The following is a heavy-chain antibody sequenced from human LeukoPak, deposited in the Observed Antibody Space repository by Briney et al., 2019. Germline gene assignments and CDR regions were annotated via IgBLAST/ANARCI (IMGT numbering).Heavy chain of an antibody. Sequence: EASVKVSCKASGGTFSSYAISWVRQAPGQGLEWMGRIIPIFGTANYAQKFQGRVTITTDESTSTAYMELSSLRSEDTAVYYCARELGYCTNGVCQDWYFDLWGRGTLVTVPS. V-gene: IGHV1-69*05. J-gene: IGHJ2*01. CDR2: IIPIFGTA. CDR3: ARELGYCTNGVCQDWYFDL. CDR1: GGTFSSYA. D-gene: IGHD2-8*01.